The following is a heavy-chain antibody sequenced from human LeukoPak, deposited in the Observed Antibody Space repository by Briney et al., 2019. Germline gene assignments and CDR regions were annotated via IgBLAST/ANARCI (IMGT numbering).Heavy chain of an antibody. D-gene: IGHD1-1*01. Sequence: PGGSLRLSCAASGFTFSSYAMGWVRQAPGKGLEWFSAISGSGGSTYYADSVKGRFTISRDNSKNTLYLQMNSLRAEDTAVYYCAKDRYRSRDYFDYWGQGTLVTVSS. J-gene: IGHJ4*02. CDR1: GFTFSSYA. CDR3: AKDRYRSRDYFDY. CDR2: ISGSGGST. V-gene: IGHV3-23*01.